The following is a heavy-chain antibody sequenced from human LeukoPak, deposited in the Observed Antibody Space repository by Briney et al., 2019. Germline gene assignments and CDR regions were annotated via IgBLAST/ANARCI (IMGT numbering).Heavy chain of an antibody. V-gene: IGHV3-48*01. Sequence: GGSLRLSCAASGFTFSSYSMNWVRQAPGKGLEWGSYISGSSSTIYYADSVKGRFTVSRDNSKNTLYLQMNSLRAEDTAVYYCAKYKSSSSWYDGEFDYWGQGTLVTVSS. CDR3: AKYKSSSSWYDGEFDY. CDR1: GFTFSSYS. D-gene: IGHD6-13*01. CDR2: ISGSSSTI. J-gene: IGHJ4*02.